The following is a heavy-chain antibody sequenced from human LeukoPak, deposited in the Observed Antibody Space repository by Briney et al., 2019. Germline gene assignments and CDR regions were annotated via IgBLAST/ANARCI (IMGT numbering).Heavy chain of an antibody. Sequence: SETLSLTCTVSGGSISSSSYYWGWIRQPPGKGLEWIVSIYYSGSTYYNPSLKSRVTISVDTSKNQFSLKLSSVTAADTAVYYCARDLGDYDILTGSFDPWGQGTLVTVSS. CDR1: GGSISSSSYY. D-gene: IGHD3-9*01. V-gene: IGHV4-39*07. J-gene: IGHJ5*02. CDR2: IYYSGST. CDR3: ARDLGDYDILTGSFDP.